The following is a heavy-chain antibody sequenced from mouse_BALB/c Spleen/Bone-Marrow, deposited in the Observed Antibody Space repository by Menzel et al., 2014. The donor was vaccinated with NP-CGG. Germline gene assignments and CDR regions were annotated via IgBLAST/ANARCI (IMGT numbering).Heavy chain of an antibody. D-gene: IGHD1-1*01. V-gene: IGHV5-15*02. CDR3: ARDYYGSSYWYFDV. CDR2: ISNLAYSI. J-gene: IGHJ1*01. Sequence: EVKVVESGGGLVQPGGSRKLSCAASGFTFSDYGMAWVRQAPGKGPEWVAFISNLAYSIYYADTVTGRFTISRENAKNTLYLEMSSLRSEDAAMYYCARDYYGSSYWYFDVWGAGTTVTVSS. CDR1: GFTFSDYG.